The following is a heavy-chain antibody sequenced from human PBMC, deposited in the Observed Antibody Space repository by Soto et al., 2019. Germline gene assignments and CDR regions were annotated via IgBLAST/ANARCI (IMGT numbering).Heavy chain of an antibody. V-gene: IGHV1-69*13. CDR3: ARGRAGSSWSPFDY. D-gene: IGHD6-13*01. Sequence: SVKVSCKASGGSFSSYAISWVRQAPGQGLEWMGGIIPIFGTANYAQKFQGRVTITADESTSTAYMELSSLRSEDTAVYYCARGRAGSSWSPFDYWGQGTLVTVSS. CDR1: GGSFSSYA. J-gene: IGHJ4*02. CDR2: IIPIFGTA.